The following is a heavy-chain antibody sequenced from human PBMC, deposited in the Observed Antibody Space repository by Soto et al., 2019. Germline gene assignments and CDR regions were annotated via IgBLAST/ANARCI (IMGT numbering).Heavy chain of an antibody. CDR3: ALSGIAARPFAFDY. V-gene: IGHV1-2*04. D-gene: IGHD6-6*01. CDR2: INPNSGGT. J-gene: IGHJ4*02. Sequence: ASVKVSCKASGYTFTGYYMHWVRQAPGQGLEWMGWINPNSGGTNYAQKFQGWVTMTRDTSISTAYMELSRLRSDDTAVYYCALSGIAARPFAFDYWGQGTLVTVSS. CDR1: GYTFTGYY.